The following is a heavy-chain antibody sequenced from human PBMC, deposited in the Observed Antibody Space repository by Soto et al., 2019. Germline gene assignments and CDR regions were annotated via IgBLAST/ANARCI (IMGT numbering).Heavy chain of an antibody. CDR1: GYSSSNYY. V-gene: IGHV1-46*01. CDR2: VNPYGASS. J-gene: IGHJ4*02. CDR3: ASVTTIWSN. D-gene: IGHD2-21*02. Sequence: QVQVVQSGAAVKEPGASVKVSCKASGYSSSNYYTHWVRQAPGQGLEWMGIVNPYGASSNYAQSFQGRVTLTRDTSTNTDYMDLSRLTSDDTAVYYCASVTTIWSNWGQGTLVTVSS.